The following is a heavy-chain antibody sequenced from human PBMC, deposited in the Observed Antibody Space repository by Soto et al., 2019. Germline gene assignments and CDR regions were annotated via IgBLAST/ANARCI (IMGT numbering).Heavy chain of an antibody. CDR1: GFTFSSYW. CDR3: ARDKRWLQLNYYYYYGMDV. CDR2: IKQDGSEK. V-gene: IGHV3-7*01. Sequence: VGSLRLSCAASGFTFSSYWMSWFRQAPGNRLEWVAHIKQDGSEKYYVDSVKGRFTISRDNAKNSLYLQMNSLRAEDTAVYYCARDKRWLQLNYYYYYGMDVWGQGTTVTVSS. J-gene: IGHJ6*02. D-gene: IGHD5-12*01.